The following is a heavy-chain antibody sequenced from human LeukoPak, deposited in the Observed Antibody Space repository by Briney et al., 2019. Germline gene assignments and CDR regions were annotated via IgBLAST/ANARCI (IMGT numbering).Heavy chain of an antibody. V-gene: IGHV3-7*01. Sequence: GGSLRLSCADSGFTFNKYWMSWVRQAPGKGLEWMANINQDGSQKYYLDSVKGRFTISRDNAESSVYLQMYSLRAEDTALYYCARGLATAAAYWGQGTLVTVSS. D-gene: IGHD6-13*01. CDR3: ARGLATAAAY. J-gene: IGHJ4*02. CDR1: GFTFNKYW. CDR2: INQDGSQK.